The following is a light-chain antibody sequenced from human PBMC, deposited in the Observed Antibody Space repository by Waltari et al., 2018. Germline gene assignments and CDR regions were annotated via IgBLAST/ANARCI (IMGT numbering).Light chain of an antibody. V-gene: IGKV3-11*01. Sequence: EIVLTQSPGTVSLSPGERATLSCRASQNVDNYVAWYQQRPGQTPKLLIYDASNRAPRVPARFSGSGSGTDFTLTISGLEPEDFAVYYCQQRSSLLPVTFGGGTKVEIK. J-gene: IGKJ4*01. CDR2: DAS. CDR1: QNVDNY. CDR3: QQRSSLLPVT.